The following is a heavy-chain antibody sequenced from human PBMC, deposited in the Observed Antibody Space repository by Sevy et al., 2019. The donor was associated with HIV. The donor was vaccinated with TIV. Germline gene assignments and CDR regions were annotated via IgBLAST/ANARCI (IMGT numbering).Heavy chain of an antibody. Sequence: GGSLRLSCAASGFTFSSYWMSWVRQAPGKGLEWVANIKQDGSEKYYVDSVKGRFTISRDNAKNSVYLQMNSLRAEDTAVYYCARDGGCTSTSCLLYFDYWGQGTLVTVSS. CDR3: ARDGGCTSTSCLLYFDY. V-gene: IGHV3-7*01. CDR2: IKQDGSEK. D-gene: IGHD2-2*01. J-gene: IGHJ4*02. CDR1: GFTFSSYW.